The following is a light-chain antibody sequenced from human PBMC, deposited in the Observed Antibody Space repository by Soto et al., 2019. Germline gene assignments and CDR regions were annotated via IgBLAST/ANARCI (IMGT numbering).Light chain of an antibody. V-gene: IGKV3-11*01. CDR1: ESTSGY. CDR2: DAS. Sequence: EIVLTQSPATLSLSPGERATLSCRASESTSGYLAWYQQKPGQAPRLLIYDASNRATGILARFSGSGSGTDFTLTISSLEPEDFAVYYCQQRSNIFGPGTKVDIK. J-gene: IGKJ3*01. CDR3: QQRSNI.